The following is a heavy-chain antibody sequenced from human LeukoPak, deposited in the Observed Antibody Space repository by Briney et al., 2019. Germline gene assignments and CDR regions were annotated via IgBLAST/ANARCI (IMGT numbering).Heavy chain of an antibody. D-gene: IGHD1-20*01. Sequence: GGSLRLSCAASGFTFSDYYMSWIRQAPGKGLEWVSYISRSGSTLYYADSVKGRITISRDNAKNSLYLQMNSLRAEDTAVYYCARRRYNWNAIDYWGQGTLVTVSS. V-gene: IGHV3-11*01. CDR2: ISRSGSTL. CDR3: ARRRYNWNAIDY. CDR1: GFTFSDYY. J-gene: IGHJ4*02.